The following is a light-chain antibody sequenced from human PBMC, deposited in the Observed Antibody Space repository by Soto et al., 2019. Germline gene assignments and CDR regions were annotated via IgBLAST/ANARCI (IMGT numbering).Light chain of an antibody. CDR1: SSDVGGYNY. CDR2: EVS. CDR3: SSYTSSSTPLV. J-gene: IGLJ1*01. Sequence: QSVLTQPASVSGSPGQSITISCTGTSSDVGGYNYVSWYQQHPGKAPKLMIYEVSNRPSGVSNRFSGSKSGNTASPTISGLQAEDEADYYCSSYTSSSTPLVFGTGTKLTVL. V-gene: IGLV2-14*01.